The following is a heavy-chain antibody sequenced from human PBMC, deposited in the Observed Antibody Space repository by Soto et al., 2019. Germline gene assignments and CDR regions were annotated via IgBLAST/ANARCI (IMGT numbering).Heavy chain of an antibody. J-gene: IGHJ5*02. CDR3: ASDRSYYYDSSGYYEAPWFDP. V-gene: IGHV1-3*01. D-gene: IGHD3-22*01. Sequence: ASVEVSCKASGYTFTSYAMHWVRQAPGQRLEWMGWINAGNGNTKYSQKFQGRVTITRDTSASTAYMELSSLRSEDTAVYYCASDRSYYYDSSGYYEAPWFDPWGQGTLVTVS. CDR1: GYTFTSYA. CDR2: INAGNGNT.